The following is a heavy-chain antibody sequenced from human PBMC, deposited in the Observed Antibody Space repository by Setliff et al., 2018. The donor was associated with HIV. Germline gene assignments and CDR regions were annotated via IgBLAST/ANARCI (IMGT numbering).Heavy chain of an antibody. CDR1: GYTFTGYY. J-gene: IGHJ4*02. CDR3: ARGPTVGAADY. V-gene: IGHV1-2*02. CDR2: INPYSGGT. Sequence: VASVKVSCKASGYTFTGYYIHWVRQAPGQGLGWMGWINPYSGGTNYAQKFQGSVTMTRDTSITTAYMELSRLISDDTAVYYCARGPTVGAADYWGQGTLVTVSS. D-gene: IGHD1-26*01.